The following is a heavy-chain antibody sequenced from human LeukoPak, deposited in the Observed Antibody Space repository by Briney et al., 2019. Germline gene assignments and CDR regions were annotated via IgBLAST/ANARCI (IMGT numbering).Heavy chain of an antibody. Sequence: PSETLSLTCTVSGGSISSSSYYWGWIRQPPGKGLEWIGSIYYSGSTYYNPSLKSRVTISVDTSKNQFSLKLSSVTAADTAVYYCASLYGSGSYYYYYMDVWGKGTTVTISS. J-gene: IGHJ6*03. D-gene: IGHD3-10*01. CDR3: ASLYGSGSYYYYYMDV. CDR2: IYYSGST. V-gene: IGHV4-39*01. CDR1: GGSISSSSYY.